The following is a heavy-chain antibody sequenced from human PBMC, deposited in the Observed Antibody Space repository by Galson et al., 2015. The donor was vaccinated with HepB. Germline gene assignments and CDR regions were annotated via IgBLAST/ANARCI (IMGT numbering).Heavy chain of an antibody. J-gene: IGHJ4*02. CDR3: AKDTIVGATIAVEIDY. D-gene: IGHD1-26*01. V-gene: IGHV3-23*01. Sequence: SLRLSCAASGFTFSSYAMSWVRQAPGKGLEWVSAISGSGGSTYYADSVKGRFTISRDNSKNTLYLQMNSLRAEDTAVYYCAKDTIVGATIAVEIDYWGQGTLVTVSS. CDR2: ISGSGGST. CDR1: GFTFSSYA.